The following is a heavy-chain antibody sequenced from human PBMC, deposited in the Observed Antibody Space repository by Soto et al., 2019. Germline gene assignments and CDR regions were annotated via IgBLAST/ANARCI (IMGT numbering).Heavy chain of an antibody. V-gene: IGHV3-23*01. CDR2: VSGSGGST. CDR1: GFTFCSYA. Sequence: GGSLRLSCAASGFTFCSYAMSWVRQAPGKGLEWISAVSGSGGSTYYADSVKGRFTISRDNSKDTLYLQMNNLRAEDTAVYYCAKPPDYNWNDYWGQGTLVTVSS. D-gene: IGHD1-20*01. J-gene: IGHJ4*02. CDR3: AKPPDYNWNDY.